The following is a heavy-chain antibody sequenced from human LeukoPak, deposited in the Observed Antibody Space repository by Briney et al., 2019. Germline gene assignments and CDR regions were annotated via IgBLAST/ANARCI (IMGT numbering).Heavy chain of an antibody. J-gene: IGHJ3*02. D-gene: IGHD3-22*01. V-gene: IGHV3-30-3*01. CDR3: ARDYYYDSSGYYLMCSAFDI. CDR2: ISYDGSNK. CDR1: GFTFSSNA. Sequence: GGSLRLSCAASGFTFSSNAMHWVRQAPGKGLEWVAVISYDGSNKYYADSVKGRFTISRDNAKNSLYLQMNSLRAEDTAVYYCARDYYYDSSGYYLMCSAFDIWGQGTMVTVSS.